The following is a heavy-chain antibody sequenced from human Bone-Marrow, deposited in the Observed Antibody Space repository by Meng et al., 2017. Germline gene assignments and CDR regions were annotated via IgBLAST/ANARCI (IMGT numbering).Heavy chain of an antibody. CDR1: GFIFSSYW. V-gene: IGHV3-74*01. Sequence: GECEGVVQRPEGFSLPSVVASGFIFSSYWMHCVRQPPGEEVVWVSRINPDGSSTAYADSVKSRFTISIDNAKNTLYLQLNSLRGEDTAVYYCTRDFDSGYGLWGQGTLVTVSS. D-gene: IGHD5-12*01. CDR3: TRDFDSGYGL. CDR2: INPDGSST. J-gene: IGHJ4*02.